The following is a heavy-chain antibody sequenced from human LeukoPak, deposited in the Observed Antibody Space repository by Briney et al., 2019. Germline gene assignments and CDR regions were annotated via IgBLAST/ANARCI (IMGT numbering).Heavy chain of an antibody. CDR1: GYTFTGYY. CDR3: ARGGDGSGSGYYYYYYMDV. J-gene: IGHJ6*03. CDR2: INPNSGGT. Sequence: ASVKVSCKASGYTFTGYYMHWVRQAPGQGLEWMGWINPNSGGTNYAQKYQGRVTMTRDTYISTAYMDLSRLGSDDTAVYYCARGGDGSGSGYYYYYYMDVWGKGTTVTVSS. D-gene: IGHD3-10*01. V-gene: IGHV1-2*02.